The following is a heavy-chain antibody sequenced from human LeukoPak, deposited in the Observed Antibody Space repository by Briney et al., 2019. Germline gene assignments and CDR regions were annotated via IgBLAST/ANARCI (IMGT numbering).Heavy chain of an antibody. CDR2: ISSSSSTI. J-gene: IGHJ4*02. D-gene: IGHD5-12*01. V-gene: IGHV3-48*01. CDR3: ARGGIVATIPYFDY. Sequence: GGSLRLSCAASGFTFSSYSMNWVRQAPGKGLEWVSYISSSSSTIHYADSVKGRFTISRDNAKNSLYLQMNSLRAEDTAVYYCARGGIVATIPYFDYWGQGTLVTVSS. CDR1: GFTFSSYS.